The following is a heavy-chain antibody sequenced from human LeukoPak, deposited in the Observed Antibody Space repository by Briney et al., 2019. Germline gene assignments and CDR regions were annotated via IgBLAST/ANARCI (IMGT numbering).Heavy chain of an antibody. D-gene: IGHD3-3*01. Sequence: GGSLSLSCAASGLTFSSYAMSWVRQAPGKGLEWVSAISGSGGSTYYADSVKGRFTNSRDNSKNTLYLQMNSLRADDTAGYYCAKVFGRVGTSDYWGQGTVVTVSS. V-gene: IGHV3-23*01. CDR1: GLTFSSYA. J-gene: IGHJ4*02. CDR3: AKVFGRVGTSDY. CDR2: ISGSGGST.